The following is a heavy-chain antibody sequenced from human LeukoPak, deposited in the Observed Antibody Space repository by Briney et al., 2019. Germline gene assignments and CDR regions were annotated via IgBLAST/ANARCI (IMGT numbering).Heavy chain of an antibody. Sequence: GGSLRLSCAASGFTFSSYSMNWVRQAPGKGLEWVSSISSSSSYIYYADSVKGRFTISRDSAKNSLYLQMNGLRAEDTAVYYCARDICSSTSCHYFDYWGQGTLVTVSS. CDR1: GFTFSSYS. D-gene: IGHD2-2*01. J-gene: IGHJ4*02. CDR2: ISSSSSYI. V-gene: IGHV3-21*01. CDR3: ARDICSSTSCHYFDY.